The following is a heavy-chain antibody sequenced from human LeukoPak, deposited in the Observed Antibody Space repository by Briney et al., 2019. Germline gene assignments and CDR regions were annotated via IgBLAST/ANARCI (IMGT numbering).Heavy chain of an antibody. CDR3: ASGCSNGSCPKTRVDY. J-gene: IGHJ4*02. Sequence: GSSLRLSCAASGFSFRNYGMHWVRQAPGKGLEWVAVISNNGRNKFYIESVKGRFTISRDDSRNTVLLQMNSLRPEDTAVYYCASGCSNGSCPKTRVDYWDQGTLVTVSS. D-gene: IGHD2-15*01. CDR1: GFSFRNYG. V-gene: IGHV3-30*03. CDR2: ISNNGRNK.